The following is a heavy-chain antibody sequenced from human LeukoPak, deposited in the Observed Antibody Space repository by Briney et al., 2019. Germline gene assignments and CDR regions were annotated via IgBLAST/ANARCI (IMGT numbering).Heavy chain of an antibody. J-gene: IGHJ6*02. CDR2: ISSSATTI. Sequence: PGGSLRLSCAASGFTFSDYYMSWNRQAPGKGLEWVSYISSSATTIYYADSVKGRFTISRDNAKNSLYLQMNSLRAEGTAVYYCAREGRSSSWMGTGYYYGMDVWGQGTTVTVSS. D-gene: IGHD6-13*01. V-gene: IGHV3-11*04. CDR3: AREGRSSSWMGTGYYYGMDV. CDR1: GFTFSDYY.